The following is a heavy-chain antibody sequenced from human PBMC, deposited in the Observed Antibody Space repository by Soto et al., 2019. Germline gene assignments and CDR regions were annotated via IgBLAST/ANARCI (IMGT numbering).Heavy chain of an antibody. D-gene: IGHD6-19*01. CDR3: ARIATGSSGPTEFDY. CDR2: IVPIFGTA. CDR1: GGTFSNYA. V-gene: IGHV1-69*12. Sequence: QVQLVQSGAEVKKPGSSVKVSCKASGGTFSNYAINWVRQAPGQGLEWMGGIVPIFGTANYAQTFQGRVTITADESTSTAYRELSSLRSEDTAVYYCARIATGSSGPTEFDYWGQGTLVTVSS. J-gene: IGHJ4*02.